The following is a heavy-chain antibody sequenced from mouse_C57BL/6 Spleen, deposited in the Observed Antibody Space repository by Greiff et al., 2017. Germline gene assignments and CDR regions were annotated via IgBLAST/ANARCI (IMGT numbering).Heavy chain of an antibody. V-gene: IGHV1-76*01. CDR2: IYPGSGNT. CDR3: ARHGSSYFDY. J-gene: IGHJ2*01. Sequence: VQLQQSGAELVRPGASVKLSCKASGYTFTDYYINWVKQRPGQGLEWIARIYPGSGNTYYNEKFKGKATLTAEKSSSTAYMQLSSLTSEDSAVYFCARHGSSYFDYWGQGTTLTVSS. CDR1: GYTFTDYY. D-gene: IGHD1-1*01.